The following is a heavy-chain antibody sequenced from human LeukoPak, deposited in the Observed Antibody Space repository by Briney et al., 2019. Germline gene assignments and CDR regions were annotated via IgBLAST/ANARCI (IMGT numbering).Heavy chain of an antibody. J-gene: IGHJ6*03. Sequence: SETLSLTCTVSGGSISSYYWSWIRQPAGKGLEWIGRIYTSGSTYYNPSLKSRVTISVDTSKNQFSLKLSSVTAADTAVYYCARPAVRTYYYYYMDVWGKGTTVTVSS. CDR2: IYTSGST. CDR1: GGSISSYY. CDR3: ARPAVRTYYYYYMDV. V-gene: IGHV4-4*07. D-gene: IGHD3-10*01.